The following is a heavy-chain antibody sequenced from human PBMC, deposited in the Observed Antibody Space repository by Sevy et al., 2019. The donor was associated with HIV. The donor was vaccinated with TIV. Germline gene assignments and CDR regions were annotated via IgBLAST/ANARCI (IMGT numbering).Heavy chain of an antibody. CDR2: ISFDGSDK. J-gene: IGHJ6*01. CDR1: GFTFGSYG. CDR3: AKERTPYRSSWYGSYPTDV. Sequence: GGSLRLSCAASGFTFGSYGMHWVRQAPGKGLEWVTVISFDGSDKYYADSEKGRFTITRDNTKNTLYLQMNSLRAEDTAVYYCAKERTPYRSSWYGSYPTDVWGQGTTVTVSS. V-gene: IGHV3-30*18. D-gene: IGHD6-13*01.